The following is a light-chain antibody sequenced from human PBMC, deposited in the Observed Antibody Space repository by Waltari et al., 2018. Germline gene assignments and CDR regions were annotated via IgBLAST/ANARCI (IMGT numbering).Light chain of an antibody. CDR1: SGISNY. Sequence: NFILTPPHSVSESPGKTVTISCTPNSGISNYVHWYQQRPGSAPTTLIYEDNQRPSGVPERFSGSIDRSSKLASLTISGLKTEDEADYYCQSYDSSSWVFGGGTRLTVL. J-gene: IGLJ3*02. V-gene: IGLV6-57*03. CDR2: EDN. CDR3: QSYDSSSWV.